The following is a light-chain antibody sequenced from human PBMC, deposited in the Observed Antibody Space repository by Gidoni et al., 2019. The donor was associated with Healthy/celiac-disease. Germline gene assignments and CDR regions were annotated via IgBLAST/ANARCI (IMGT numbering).Light chain of an antibody. J-gene: IGLJ3*02. CDR1: SSNIGSNT. CDR2: SNN. Sequence: QSVLTQPPSASGTHGQRVTISCSGSSSNIGSNTVNWYQQLPGTAPKLLIYSNNQRPSGVPDRFSGSKSGTSASLAISGLQSEDEADYSCAAWDDSLNGWVFGGGTKLTVL. CDR3: AAWDDSLNGWV. V-gene: IGLV1-44*01.